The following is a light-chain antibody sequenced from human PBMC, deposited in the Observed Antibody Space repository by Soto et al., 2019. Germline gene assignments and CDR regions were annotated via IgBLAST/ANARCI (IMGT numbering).Light chain of an antibody. CDR3: QHTYSPPFT. CDR1: QRIDNY. Sequence: IQMTQSPSSLSASVGDRVTISCRASQRIDNYLNWYHQKPGKAPKLLIYAASNLQSGVPSRFSGSGSGTDFTLTISNLQPEDFATYYCQHTYSPPFTFGPGTKVDIK. J-gene: IGKJ3*01. CDR2: AAS. V-gene: IGKV1-39*01.